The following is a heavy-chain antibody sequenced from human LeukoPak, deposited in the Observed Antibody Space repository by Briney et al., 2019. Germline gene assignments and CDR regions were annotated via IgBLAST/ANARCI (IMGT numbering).Heavy chain of an antibody. CDR3: ARDGEDSSGYYLYYDS. D-gene: IGHD3-22*01. Sequence: GGSLRLSCAASGFTVSRHSMNWVRQAPGKGLEWISYISISGTTIYYADSVQGRFTISRDNAKNSVNLQMNSLRAEDTGVYYCARDGEDSSGYYLYYDSWGQGTLVTVSS. CDR2: ISISGTTI. V-gene: IGHV3-48*01. J-gene: IGHJ4*02. CDR1: GFTVSRHS.